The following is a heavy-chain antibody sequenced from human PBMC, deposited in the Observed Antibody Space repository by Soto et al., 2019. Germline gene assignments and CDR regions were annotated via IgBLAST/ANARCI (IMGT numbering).Heavy chain of an antibody. D-gene: IGHD3-3*01. J-gene: IGHJ6*02. Sequence: EVQLVESGGGLVKPGGSLRLSCAASGFSFRTYSMNWVRQAPGKGLEWVSSISSSSTSIYYADSVKGRFTISRDNAKNSLYLQMNSLRAEDTAVYYCRTIFGVVMGDVMDVWGQGTTVTVSS. V-gene: IGHV3-21*01. CDR2: ISSSSTSI. CDR3: RTIFGVVMGDVMDV. CDR1: GFSFRTYS.